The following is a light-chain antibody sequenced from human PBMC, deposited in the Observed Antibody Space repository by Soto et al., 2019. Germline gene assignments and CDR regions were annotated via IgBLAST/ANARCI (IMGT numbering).Light chain of an antibody. J-gene: IGKJ4*01. CDR2: AAS. Sequence: DMQMTQSPSSLSASVGDRVNITCRASQSISTYLNWYQQKPGRAPRLLIHAASCLQGGVPLRFSGSVSGTDFTLTISSLQPEDFATYYCQQTYSAPLPFGGGNKVEI. CDR3: QQTYSAPLP. CDR1: QSISTY. V-gene: IGKV1-39*01.